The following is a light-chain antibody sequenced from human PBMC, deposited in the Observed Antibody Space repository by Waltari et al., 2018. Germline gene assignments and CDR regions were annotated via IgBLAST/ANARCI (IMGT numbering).Light chain of an antibody. Sequence: EIVMTQSPPTLSVSPGGRSTISCRASQSVSGHLAWYQQKPGQAPRLIIHGAFTRATGIPARFSGSGSGTEFSLTISSLQSEDFAIYYCQQYYDWPPWTFGQGTKVEL. J-gene: IGKJ1*01. CDR3: QQYYDWPPWT. V-gene: IGKV3D-15*01. CDR1: QSVSGH. CDR2: GAF.